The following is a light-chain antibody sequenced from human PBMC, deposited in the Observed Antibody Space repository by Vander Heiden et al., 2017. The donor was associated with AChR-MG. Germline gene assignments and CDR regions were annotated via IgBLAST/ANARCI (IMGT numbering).Light chain of an antibody. CDR2: GAS. V-gene: IGKV3-20*01. CDR3: QQYGSSRT. J-gene: IGKJ1*01. Sequence: EIVLTQSPGTLSLSPGERATLSCRASQSVSSSYLAWYQQKPGQAPRLLIYGASSRATGIPDRFSGSGSGTDFTLTISRRETEDFAVYYCQQYGSSRTLGQGTKVEIK. CDR1: QSVSSSY.